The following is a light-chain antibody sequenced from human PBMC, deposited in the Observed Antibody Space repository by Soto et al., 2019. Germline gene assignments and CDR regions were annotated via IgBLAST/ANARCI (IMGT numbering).Light chain of an antibody. CDR2: GAS. J-gene: IGKJ1*01. CDR3: QQYVSSPWT. Sequence: EIVLTQSPVTLSLSPGERATLSCRASQSVSSTYLAWYQQKPGQAPRLLIYGASSRTTGIPDRFSGSGSGTDFTLTISRLEPEDFAVYYCQQYVSSPWTFGQGTKVEI. CDR1: QSVSSTY. V-gene: IGKV3-20*01.